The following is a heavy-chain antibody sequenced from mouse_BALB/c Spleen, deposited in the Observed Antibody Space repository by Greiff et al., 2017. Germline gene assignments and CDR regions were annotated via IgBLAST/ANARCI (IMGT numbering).Heavy chain of an antibody. CDR2: IDPANGNT. D-gene: IGHD4-1*01. CDR1: GFNIKDTY. V-gene: IGHV14-3*02. Sequence: VQLKESGAELVKPGASVKLSCTASGFNIKDTYMHWVKQRPEQGLEWIGRIDPANGNTKYDPKFQGKATITADTSSNPAYLQLSSLTSEDTAVYYCARTGDGFAYWGQGTLVTVSA. J-gene: IGHJ3*01. CDR3: ARTGDGFAY.